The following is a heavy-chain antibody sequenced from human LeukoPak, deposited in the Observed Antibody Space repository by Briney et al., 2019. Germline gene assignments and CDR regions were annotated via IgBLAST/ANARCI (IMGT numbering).Heavy chain of an antibody. CDR2: ISYDGSNK. CDR3: ARGPMIVTRPPSY. CDR1: GFTFSSYA. V-gene: IGHV3-30*01. J-gene: IGHJ4*02. D-gene: IGHD3-22*01. Sequence: GGSLRLSCAASGFTFSSYAMHWVRRAPGKGLEWVAVISYDGSNKYYADSVKGRFTISRDNSKNTLYLQMNSLRAEDTAVYYCARGPMIVTRPPSYWGQGTLVTVSS.